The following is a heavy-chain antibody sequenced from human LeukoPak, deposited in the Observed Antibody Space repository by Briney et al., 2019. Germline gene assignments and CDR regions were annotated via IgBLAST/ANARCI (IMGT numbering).Heavy chain of an antibody. D-gene: IGHD4-17*01. V-gene: IGHV3-7*01. J-gene: IGHJ4*02. CDR2: IKQDGSEK. Sequence: GESLRLSCAASGFTFSSYWMTWVRQAPGKGLEWVANIKQDGSEKYYVDSVKGRFTISRDNAKNSLFLQMNSLRAEDTAFYYCARGVYGDFDYWGQGTLVTVSS. CDR3: ARGVYGDFDY. CDR1: GFTFSSYW.